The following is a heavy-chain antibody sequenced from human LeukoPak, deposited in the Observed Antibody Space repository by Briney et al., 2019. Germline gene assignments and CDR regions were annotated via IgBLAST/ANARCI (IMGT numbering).Heavy chain of an antibody. V-gene: IGHV4-59*12. CDR3: ASSSGYDSAVYFPH. D-gene: IGHD5-12*01. Sequence: SETLSLTCSVSGGSIRSYYWSWIRQPPGKGLEWIGYTYHTGRTNYNPSLKSRVTISLDTSKSQFSLKVSSVTAADTAVYYCASSSGYDSAVYFPHWGQGTLLTVSS. CDR1: GGSIRSYY. J-gene: IGHJ1*01. CDR2: TYHTGRT.